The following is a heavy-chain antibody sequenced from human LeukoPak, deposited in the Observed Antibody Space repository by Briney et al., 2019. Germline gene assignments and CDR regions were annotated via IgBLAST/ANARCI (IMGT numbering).Heavy chain of an antibody. D-gene: IGHD6-13*01. CDR2: IYYSGST. J-gene: IGHJ4*02. Sequence: SETLSLTRTVSGGSISSYYWSWIRQPPGKGLEWIGYIYYSGSTNYNPSLKSRVTISVDTSKNQFSLKLSSVTAADTAVYYCAREVAAGTAIDYWGQGTLVTVSS. V-gene: IGHV4-59*01. CDR3: AREVAAGTAIDY. CDR1: GGSISSYY.